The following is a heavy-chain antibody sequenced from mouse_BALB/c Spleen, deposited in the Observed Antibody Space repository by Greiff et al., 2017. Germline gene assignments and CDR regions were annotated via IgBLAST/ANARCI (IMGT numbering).Heavy chain of an antibody. CDR1: GFTFSNYW. V-gene: IGHV6-6*02. D-gene: IGHD2-2*01. Sequence: EGQLVESGGGLVQPGGSMKLSCVASGFTFSNYWMNWVRQSPEKGLEWVAEIRLKSNNYATHYAESVKGRFTISRDDSKSSVYLQMNNLRAEDTGIYYCTSLHLLWLRRGYYFDYWGQGTTLTVSS. CDR3: TSLHLLWLRRGYYFDY. CDR2: IRLKSNNYAT. J-gene: IGHJ2*01.